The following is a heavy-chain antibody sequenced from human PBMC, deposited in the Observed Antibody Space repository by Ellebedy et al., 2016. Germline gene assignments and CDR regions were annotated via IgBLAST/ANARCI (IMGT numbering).Heavy chain of an antibody. CDR3: TREIRWFGELNTFYSAGMDV. D-gene: IGHD3-10*01. Sequence: GSLRLSXSVSGASISTYYWSWIRQPPGKGLEWIGHIHNSGSTNYSPSLESRVIISVDTSKNQFSLKLSSVTAADTATYYCTREIRWFGELNTFYSAGMDVWGQGTTVIVSS. V-gene: IGHV4-59*01. CDR1: GASISTYY. CDR2: IHNSGST. J-gene: IGHJ6*02.